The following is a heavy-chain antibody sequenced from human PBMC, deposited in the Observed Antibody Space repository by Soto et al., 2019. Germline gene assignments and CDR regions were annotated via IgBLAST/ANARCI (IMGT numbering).Heavy chain of an antibody. V-gene: IGHV3-21*02. Sequence: EVQLVESGGGLVEPGGSLRLSCTASGFTFGDYTMNWVRQAPGKGLEWVSSLSPTSTYIYYRYSVKGRFTVSRDNAKNSLYLQLNSLRGEDTAVDYCTRDLRGNVGKREIATIAFWGQGTLVTVSS. J-gene: IGHJ4*02. CDR2: LSPTSTYI. CDR1: GFTFGDYT. CDR3: TRDLRGNVGKREIATIAF. D-gene: IGHD2-21*01.